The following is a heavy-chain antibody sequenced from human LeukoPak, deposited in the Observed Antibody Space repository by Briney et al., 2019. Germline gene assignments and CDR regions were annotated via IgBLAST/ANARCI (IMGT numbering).Heavy chain of an antibody. V-gene: IGHV3-30*02. CDR2: IRYDGSNK. CDR3: AKLTVPLDAFDI. CDR1: GFTFSSYG. J-gene: IGHJ3*02. D-gene: IGHD2-2*01. Sequence: LSGGSLRLSCAASGFTFSSYGMHWVRQAPGKGLEWVAFIRYDGSNKYYADSVKGRFTISRDNSKNTLYLQMNSLRTEDTAVYYCAKLTVPLDAFDIWGQGTMVTVSS.